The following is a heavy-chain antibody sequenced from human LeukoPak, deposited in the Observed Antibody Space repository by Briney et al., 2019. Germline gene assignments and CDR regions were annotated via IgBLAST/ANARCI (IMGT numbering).Heavy chain of an antibody. J-gene: IGHJ4*02. CDR3: ARVEELPYYFDY. D-gene: IGHD1-7*01. CDR2: ISAYNGNT. V-gene: IGHV1-18*01. CDR1: GYTFTSYG. Sequence: ASVKVSCKASGYTFTSYGISWVRQAPGQGLEWVGWISAYNGNTNYAQKLQGRVTMTTDTSTSTAYMELRSLRSDDTAVYYCARVEELPYYFDYWGQGTLVTVSS.